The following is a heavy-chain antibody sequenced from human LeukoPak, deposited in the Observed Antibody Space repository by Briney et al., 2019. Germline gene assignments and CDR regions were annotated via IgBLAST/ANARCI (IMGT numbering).Heavy chain of an antibody. CDR2: TYYRSKWSF. J-gene: IGHJ4*02. V-gene: IGHV6-1*01. D-gene: IGHD2-2*01. CDR1: GDRLFTNSVA. Sequence: SQTLSLTCAISGDRLFTNSVAWNWIRQSPSRGLEWLGGTYYRSKWSFDYALSVKSRITISADTSKNHFSLQLSSVTPDDTALYYCARGKYTSFDNWGQGTLVTVSS. CDR3: ARGKYTSFDN.